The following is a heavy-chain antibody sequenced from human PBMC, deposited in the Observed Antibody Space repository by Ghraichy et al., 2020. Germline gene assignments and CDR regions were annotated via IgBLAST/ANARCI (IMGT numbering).Heavy chain of an antibody. Sequence: SETLSLTCSVSDYSITSDYYWGWIRQPPGKGLEWIGSIYRGGTTDYNPSLKSRVTISLDASKSQFSLKLSSVTAADTAVYYCAGDQNNRNWFYFWGQGSLVTVSS. D-gene: IGHD1-14*01. CDR3: AGDQNNRNWFYF. CDR2: IYRGGTT. CDR1: DYSITSDYY. V-gene: IGHV4-38-2*02. J-gene: IGHJ5*01.